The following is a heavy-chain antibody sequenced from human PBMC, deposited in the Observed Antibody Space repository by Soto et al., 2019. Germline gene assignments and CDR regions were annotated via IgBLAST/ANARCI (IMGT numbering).Heavy chain of an antibody. V-gene: IGHV1-2*04. J-gene: IGHJ6*02. CDR2: INANSGGT. D-gene: IGHD3-3*01. Sequence: QVQLVQSGAEVKKPGASVKVSCKASGYTFTGYYMHWVRQAPGQGLEWMGWINANSGGTNYEQKFQAWVTMTRDTSISTAYMELSRLRSDDTAVYYCARAPHFWSGYSGGYGMDVWGQGTTVTVSS. CDR1: GYTFTGYY. CDR3: ARAPHFWSGYSGGYGMDV.